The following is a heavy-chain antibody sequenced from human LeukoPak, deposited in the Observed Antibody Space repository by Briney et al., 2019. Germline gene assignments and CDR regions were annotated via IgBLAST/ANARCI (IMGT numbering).Heavy chain of an antibody. J-gene: IGHJ4*02. V-gene: IGHV3-21*01. CDR1: GFDLSPYT. D-gene: IGHD4-17*01. Sequence: GGSLRLSCSASGFDLSPYTMNWVRQAPGKGLEWVASISSTGTYMYYGDSLKGRFTISRDNAKNTLYLQLDSLTAEDTATYYCARRVTTFLSWGQGTLVIVSS. CDR2: ISSTGTYM. CDR3: ARRVTTFLS.